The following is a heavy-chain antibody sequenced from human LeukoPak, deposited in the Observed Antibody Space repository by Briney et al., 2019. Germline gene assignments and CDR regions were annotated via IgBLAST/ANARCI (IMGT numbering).Heavy chain of an antibody. D-gene: IGHD6-19*01. CDR2: IRHDGSYQ. J-gene: IGHJ4*02. Sequence: QAGGSLRLSCAASRFTFSSYGMRWVRQTPGKGPEWVAFIRHDGSYQQYADSVKGRFTVSRDNSKDTVYLQMNSLRTEDTAVYYCAKNRDSSDYPRDFDYWGQGTLVTVSS. CDR1: RFTFSSYG. V-gene: IGHV3-30*02. CDR3: AKNRDSSDYPRDFDY.